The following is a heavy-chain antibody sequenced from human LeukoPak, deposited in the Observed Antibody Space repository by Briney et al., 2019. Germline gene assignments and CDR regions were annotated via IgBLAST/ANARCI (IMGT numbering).Heavy chain of an antibody. CDR3: ARDRWGIAADTDFDY. CDR2: IWYDGSSK. J-gene: IGHJ4*02. CDR1: GFTFSSYD. D-gene: IGHD6-13*01. V-gene: IGHV3-33*08. Sequence: GGSLRLSCAASGFTFSSYDMHWVRQAPGKGLEWVAVIWYDGSSKYHADSVKGRFTISRDNSKNTLYLQMNNLRPEDTAVYYCARDRWGIAADTDFDYWGQGTLVTVSS.